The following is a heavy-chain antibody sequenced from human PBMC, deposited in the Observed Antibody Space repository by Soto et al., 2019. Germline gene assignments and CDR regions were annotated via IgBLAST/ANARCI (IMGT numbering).Heavy chain of an antibody. V-gene: IGHV1-8*01. J-gene: IGHJ5*02. CDR2: MNPNSGNT. CDR1: GYTFTSSD. CDR3: AREFEQQLVLGWFDP. D-gene: IGHD6-13*01. Sequence: QVQLVQSGAEVKKPGASVKVSCKASGYTFTSSDINWVRQATGQGLEWMGWMNPNSGNTGYAQKFQGRVTMTRNTSISTAYMELSSLRSEDTAVYYCAREFEQQLVLGWFDPWGQGTLVTVSS.